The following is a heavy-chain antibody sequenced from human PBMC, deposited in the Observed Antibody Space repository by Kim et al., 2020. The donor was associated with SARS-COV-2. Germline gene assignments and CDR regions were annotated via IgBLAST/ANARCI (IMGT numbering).Heavy chain of an antibody. CDR1: GDTYTNYA. CDR2: IMPIFGTS. CDR3: ANPTGNVDV. J-gene: IGHJ6*04. D-gene: IGHD2-8*01. V-gene: IGHV1-69*13. Sequence: SVKVSCKASGDTYTNYAITWVRQAPGQGLEWMGVIMPIFGTSNYAQKFQDRIVFTADGSTNTAYMELSSLRYEDTAVYYCANPTGNVDVWGKGTAITVSS.